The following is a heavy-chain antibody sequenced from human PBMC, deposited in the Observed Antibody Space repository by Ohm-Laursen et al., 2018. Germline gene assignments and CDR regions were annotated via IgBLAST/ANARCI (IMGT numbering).Heavy chain of an antibody. CDR2: IGGSGGST. J-gene: IGHJ5*01. V-gene: IGHV3-23*01. CDR3: AKAGGWSYSYELDS. CDR1: GFTFSSYA. Sequence: SLRLSCTASGFTFSSYAMSWVRQAPGKGLEWVSAIGGSGGSTYYADSVQGRFTISRDNSKNTLYLQMNSLRAEDTAVYHCAKAGGWSYSYELDSWGQGALVTVSS. D-gene: IGHD3-10*01.